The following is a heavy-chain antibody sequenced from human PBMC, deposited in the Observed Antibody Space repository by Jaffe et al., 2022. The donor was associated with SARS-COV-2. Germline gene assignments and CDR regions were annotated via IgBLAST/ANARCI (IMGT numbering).Heavy chain of an antibody. D-gene: IGHD2-15*01. CDR2: INHSGST. Sequence: QVQLQQWGAGLLKPSETLSLTCAVYGGSFSGYYWSWIRQPPGKGLEWIGEINHSGSTNYNPSLKSRVTISVDTSKNQFSLKLSSVTAADTAVYYCARELVVVVFAGRDAFDIWGQGTMVTVSS. CDR3: ARELVVVVFAGRDAFDI. V-gene: IGHV4-34*01. CDR1: GGSFSGYY. J-gene: IGHJ3*02.